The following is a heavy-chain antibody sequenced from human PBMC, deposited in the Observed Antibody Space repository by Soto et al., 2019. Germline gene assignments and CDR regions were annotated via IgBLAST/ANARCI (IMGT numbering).Heavy chain of an antibody. CDR1: GFTFSEYA. CDR2: ISGTGVPT. CDR3: AKSFCSSSSCFFLWVDP. J-gene: IGHJ5*02. V-gene: IGHV3-23*04. D-gene: IGHD2-2*01. Sequence: EVQLVESGGGLVQPGGSLRLSCAGSGFTFSEYAMSWVRQAPGKGLEWLSLISGTGVPTLYAGSVKGRFSVSRDNSKNTLFLEMNDLRVDDTATYYCAKSFCSSSSCFFLWVDPWGPGTLVTVSS.